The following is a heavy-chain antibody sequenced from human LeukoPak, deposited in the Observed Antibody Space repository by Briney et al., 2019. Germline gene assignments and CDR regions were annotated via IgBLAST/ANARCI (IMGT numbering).Heavy chain of an antibody. CDR1: GGSISTYY. J-gene: IGHJ4*01. V-gene: IGHV4-59*01. CDR2: IYHSGST. CDR3: ARGXXXAXXXGY. Sequence: TSETLSLTCTLSGGSISTYYWSWIRQPPGKGLEWIGYIYHSGSTNYNPSLKSRVTISVDTSKNQFSLKLSSVTAADTAVYYCARGXXXAXXXGYWXXGAXXTVS.